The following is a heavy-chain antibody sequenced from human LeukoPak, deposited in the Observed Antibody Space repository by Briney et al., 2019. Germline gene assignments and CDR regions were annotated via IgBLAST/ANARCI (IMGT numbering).Heavy chain of an antibody. V-gene: IGHV3-48*04. CDR3: ARDYVVAATPFDY. CDR2: ISSSSSTI. D-gene: IGHD2-15*01. CDR1: GFTFSSYS. Sequence: GGSLRLSCAASGFTFSSYSMNWVRQAPGKGLEWVSYISSSSSTIYYADSVKGRFTISRDNAKNSLYLQMNSLRAEDTAVYYCARDYVVAATPFDYWGQGTLVTVSS. J-gene: IGHJ4*02.